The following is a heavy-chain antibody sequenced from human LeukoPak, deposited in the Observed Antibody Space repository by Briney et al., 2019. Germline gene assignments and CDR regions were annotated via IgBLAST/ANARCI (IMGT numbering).Heavy chain of an antibody. J-gene: IGHJ3*02. D-gene: IGHD5-24*01. CDR1: GYTFTGYY. V-gene: IGHV1-2*06. CDR3: AGDEMATIGEAFDI. CDR2: INPNSGGT. Sequence: ASVKVSCKASGYTFTGYYMHWVRQAPGQGLEWMGRINPNSGGTNYAQKFQGRVTMTRDTSISTAYMELSRLRSDDTAVYYCAGDEMATIGEAFDIWGQGTMVTVSS.